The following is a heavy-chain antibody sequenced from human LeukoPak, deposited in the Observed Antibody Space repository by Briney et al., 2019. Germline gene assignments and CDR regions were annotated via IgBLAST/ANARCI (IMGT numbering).Heavy chain of an antibody. CDR1: GGSITGYY. V-gene: IGHV4-34*01. J-gene: IGHJ4*02. CDR3: ARGNILTGYCFDF. CDR2: IHYTGAT. D-gene: IGHD3-9*01. Sequence: SETLSLTCAVYGGSITGYYWSWIRQTPGRGLEWVGEIHYTGATSYNPSLKSRATISTDTPKNQFSLRLSSVTAADTAVYYCARGNILTGYCFDFWGQGAPVTVSS.